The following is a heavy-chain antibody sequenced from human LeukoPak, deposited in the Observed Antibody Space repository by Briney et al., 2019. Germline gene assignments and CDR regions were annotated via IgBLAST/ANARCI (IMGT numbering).Heavy chain of an antibody. CDR3: AREGPPRPTTKTAFDI. CDR1: GFTFSSYA. J-gene: IGHJ3*02. D-gene: IGHD1-7*01. V-gene: IGHV3-23*01. Sequence: QSGGSLRLSCAASGFTFSSYAMSWVRQAPGKGLEWVSAISGSGGSSYYADSVKGRFTISRDNSKNTLYLQMNSLRAEDTAVYYCAREGPPRPTTKTAFDIWGQGTMVTVSS. CDR2: ISGSGGSS.